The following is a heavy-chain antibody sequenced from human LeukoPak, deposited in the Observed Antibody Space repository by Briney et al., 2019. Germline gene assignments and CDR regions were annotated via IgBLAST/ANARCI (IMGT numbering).Heavy chain of an antibody. CDR2: INPNSGGT. D-gene: IGHD2-2*01. J-gene: IGHJ6*02. CDR3: ARDLVVVQSYYYYYGMDV. Sequence: ASVKVSCKASGYTFTGYYMHWVRQAPGQGLEWMGWINPNSGGTNYAQKFQGRFTMTRDTSISTAYMELSRLRSDDTAVYYCARDLVVVQSYYYYYGMDVWGQGTTVTVSS. CDR1: GYTFTGYY. V-gene: IGHV1-2*02.